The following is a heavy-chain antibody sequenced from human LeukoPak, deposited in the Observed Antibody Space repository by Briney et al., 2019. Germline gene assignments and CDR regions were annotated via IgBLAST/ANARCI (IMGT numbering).Heavy chain of an antibody. CDR2: ISSNGGRT. CDR3: ARDGPGIQLWPYFDY. CDR1: GFTFSSYA. J-gene: IGHJ4*02. D-gene: IGHD5-18*01. V-gene: IGHV3-64*01. Sequence: GGSLRLSCAASGFTFSSYAMHWVRQAPGKGLEYVSAISSNGGRTYYANSVKGRFTISRDNSKNTLYLQMGSLRAEDMAVYYCARDGPGIQLWPYFDYWGQGTLVTVSS.